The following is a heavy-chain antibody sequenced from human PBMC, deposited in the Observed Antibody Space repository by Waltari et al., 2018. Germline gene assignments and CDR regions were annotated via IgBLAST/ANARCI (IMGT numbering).Heavy chain of an antibody. J-gene: IGHJ4*02. CDR1: GLTVRSHW. CDR3: VRDSSGTY. D-gene: IGHD3-22*01. Sequence: EVQLVGCGGGLVQPGGSRRLSCAASGLTVRSHWTSWVRQPPGKALVWGSRMNRDGSSTRYADPVKGRLTISRDNAKNTLHLQRNSLRAEDTAVYYCVRDSSGTYWGQGTQVTVSS. V-gene: IGHV3-74*01. CDR2: MNRDGSST.